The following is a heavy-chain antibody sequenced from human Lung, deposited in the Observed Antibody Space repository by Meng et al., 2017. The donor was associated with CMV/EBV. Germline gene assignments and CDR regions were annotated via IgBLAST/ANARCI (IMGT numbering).Heavy chain of an antibody. V-gene: IGHV4-34*01. CDR1: GGFFTGYD. J-gene: IGHJ4*02. CDR3: GRGRKPDY. Sequence: TLSLTCGIYGGFFTGYDWTWIRQFPGKGLEWIGHINHGRNTNYNPSLKRRLTLSIDTSKNQFSLRLSSVTTTDTAIYYCGRGRKPDYWGQGTLVTVSS. CDR2: INHGRNT.